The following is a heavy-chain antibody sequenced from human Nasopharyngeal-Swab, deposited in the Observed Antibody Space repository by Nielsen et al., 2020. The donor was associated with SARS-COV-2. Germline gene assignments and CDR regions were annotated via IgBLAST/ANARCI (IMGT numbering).Heavy chain of an antibody. CDR1: GFTVSSNY. J-gene: IGHJ4*02. D-gene: IGHD5-24*01. Sequence: GGSLRLSCAASGFTVSSNYMSWVRQAPGKGLEWVSVIYSGGSTYYADSVKGRFTISRDNSKNTLYLQMNSLRAEDTAVYYCAREPRDGGLTNGFDYWGQGTLVTVSS. CDR2: IYSGGST. V-gene: IGHV3-66*01. CDR3: AREPRDGGLTNGFDY.